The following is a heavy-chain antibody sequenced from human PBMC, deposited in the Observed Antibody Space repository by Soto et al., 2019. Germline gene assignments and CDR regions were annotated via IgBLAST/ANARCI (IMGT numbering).Heavy chain of an antibody. D-gene: IGHD3-16*01. Sequence: SETLSLTCTVSGDSISSPDYYWSWIRQAPGKGLELIGYVYYRGSIYYTPSFESRVSISIDTSKNQFSLRLTSVTAADSAVYFCARVTFTPNWFDSWGQGILVTVSS. CDR2: VYYRGSI. CDR1: GDSISSPDYY. CDR3: ARVTFTPNWFDS. J-gene: IGHJ5*01. V-gene: IGHV4-30-4*01.